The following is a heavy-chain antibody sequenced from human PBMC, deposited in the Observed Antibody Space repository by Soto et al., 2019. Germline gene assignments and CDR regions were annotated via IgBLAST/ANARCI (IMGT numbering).Heavy chain of an antibody. V-gene: IGHV4-59*01. CDR1: GASISSYP. CDR3: ADSGPAEYVFPYYYMDV. D-gene: IGHD3-16*01. CDR2: IYYSGSA. Sequence: QVQLQESGPGLVKPSETLSLTCTVSGASISSYPLSWIRQTPGKGLEQIGYIYYSGSATYNPSLNRRVTCSVDTSKNQVTLKLSSVTAADTGVYYCADSGPAEYVFPYYYMDVWGKGTTVTVSS. J-gene: IGHJ6*03.